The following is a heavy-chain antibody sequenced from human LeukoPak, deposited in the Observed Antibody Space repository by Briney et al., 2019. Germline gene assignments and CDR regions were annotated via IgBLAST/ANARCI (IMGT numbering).Heavy chain of an antibody. D-gene: IGHD7-27*01. CDR1: GFTFSSYG. V-gene: IGHV3-30*18. Sequence: PGGSLRLSCAASGFTFSSYGMHWVRQAPGKGLEWVAVISYDGSNKYYADSVKGRFTISRDNSKNTLYLQMNSLRAEDTAVYYCAKDKTGVGAFDVWGQGTMVTVSS. CDR3: AKDKTGVGAFDV. CDR2: ISYDGSNK. J-gene: IGHJ3*01.